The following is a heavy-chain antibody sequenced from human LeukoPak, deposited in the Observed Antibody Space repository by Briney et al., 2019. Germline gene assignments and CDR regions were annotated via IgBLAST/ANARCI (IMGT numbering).Heavy chain of an antibody. D-gene: IGHD3-22*01. CDR3: AKDLLYDRPLYYFDY. CDR2: ISGSGGST. V-gene: IGHV3-23*01. J-gene: IGHJ4*02. CDR1: GFTFSSYA. Sequence: GGSLRLSCAASGFTFSSYAMSWVRQAPGKGLEWVSAISGSGGSTYYADSVKGRFTISRDNSKNALYLQTNSLRAEDTAVYYCAKDLLYDRPLYYFDYWGQGTLVTVSS.